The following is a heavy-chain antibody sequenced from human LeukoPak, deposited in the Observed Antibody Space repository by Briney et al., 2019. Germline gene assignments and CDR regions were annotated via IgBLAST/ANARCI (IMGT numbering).Heavy chain of an antibody. CDR3: ASPPGNADPVGSYYLDY. V-gene: IGHV1-69*06. J-gene: IGHJ4*02. CDR2: IIPIFGTA. D-gene: IGHD1-14*01. CDR1: GGTFSSYA. Sequence: ASVKVSCKASGGTFSSYAISWVRQAPGQGLEWMGRIIPIFGTANYAQKFQGRVTITADKSTSTAYMELSSLRSEDTAVYYCASPPGNADPVGSYYLDYWGQGTLVTVSS.